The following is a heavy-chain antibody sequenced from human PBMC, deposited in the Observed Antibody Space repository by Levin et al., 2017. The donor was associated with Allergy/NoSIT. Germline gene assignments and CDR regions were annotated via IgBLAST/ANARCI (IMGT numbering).Heavy chain of an antibody. CDR3: VRDRDWAFDY. Sequence: GESLKISCAASGFIFSDYPMNWVRQAPGKGLDWISHIYANSGATSYADSVKGRFSISRDNAKNSLFLQMNSLRAEDTALYYCVRDRDWAFDYWGQGILVTVSS. CDR2: IYANSGAT. D-gene: IGHD3-9*01. CDR1: GFIFSDYP. V-gene: IGHV3-48*01. J-gene: IGHJ4*02.